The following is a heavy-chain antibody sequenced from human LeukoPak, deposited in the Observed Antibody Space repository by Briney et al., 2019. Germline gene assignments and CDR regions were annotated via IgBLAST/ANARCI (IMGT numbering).Heavy chain of an antibody. CDR1: GFSFSDYY. D-gene: IGHD3-10*02. CDR2: ISGSPIYT. V-gene: IGHV3-11*05. Sequence: PGGSLRLSCAASGFSFSDYYMTWIRQAPGKGLEWVSYISGSPIYTNYADSVKGRFTISRDNAKKSLYLQMNSLRAEDTAVYYCARVVFGDSIPGCWGQGTLVTVSS. CDR3: ARVVFGDSIPGC. J-gene: IGHJ4*02.